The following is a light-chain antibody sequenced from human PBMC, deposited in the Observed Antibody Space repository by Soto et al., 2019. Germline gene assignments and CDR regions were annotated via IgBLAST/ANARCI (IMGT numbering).Light chain of an antibody. CDR2: DAS. V-gene: IGKV1-5*01. CDR3: QHSNSYSEA. J-gene: IGKJ1*01. CDR1: QRMSTW. Sequence: DIQLTQSPSTLSASVGDGVTITCRASQRMSTWLAWYQQKPGKAPTLPTSDASSLETGVPSRFSGSGSGTEFTLTISSLQPDDFATYYCQHSNSYSEAFGQGTKVDIK.